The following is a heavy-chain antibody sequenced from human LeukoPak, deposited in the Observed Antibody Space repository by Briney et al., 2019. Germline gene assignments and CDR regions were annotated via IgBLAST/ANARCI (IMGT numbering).Heavy chain of an antibody. D-gene: IGHD3-10*01. CDR3: AKEDSATYYYGSGSFHY. CDR2: ITTTDPTK. V-gene: IGHV3-48*03. Sequence: GGSLRLSCAASGFTFSSYEMNWVRQGPGKGLEWISYITTTDPTKYYTDSVKGRFTISRDNSKNTLYLKMNSLRAEDTAVYYCAKEDSATYYYGSGSFHYWGQGTLVTVSS. CDR1: GFTFSSYE. J-gene: IGHJ4*02.